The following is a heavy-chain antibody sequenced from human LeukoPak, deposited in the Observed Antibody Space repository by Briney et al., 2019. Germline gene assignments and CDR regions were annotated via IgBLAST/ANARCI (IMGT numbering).Heavy chain of an antibody. CDR1: GGSFSGYY. CDR2: VYTSGST. D-gene: IGHD1-1*01. CDR3: ARGTWNSLDY. Sequence: SETLSLTCAVYGGSFSGYYWSWIRQPAGKGLEWIGRVYTSGSTNYNPSLKSRVTMSVDTSKNQFSLKLSSVTAADTAVYYCARGTWNSLDYWGQGTLVTVSS. J-gene: IGHJ4*02. V-gene: IGHV4-59*10.